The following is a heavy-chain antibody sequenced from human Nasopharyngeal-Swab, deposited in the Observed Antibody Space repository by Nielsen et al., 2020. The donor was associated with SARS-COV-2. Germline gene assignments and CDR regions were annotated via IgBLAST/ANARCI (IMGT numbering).Heavy chain of an antibody. CDR2: ISGSSTTI. V-gene: IGHV3-11*01. Sequence: GESLKISCAASGFTFSAYYMSWIRQAPGKGLEWISYISGSSTTINYADSVQGRFTISRDNAKNSLYLQMNNLSAEDTAVYYCVRLMELPNDAFDIWGQGTMVTVSS. D-gene: IGHD1-26*01. J-gene: IGHJ3*02. CDR3: VRLMELPNDAFDI. CDR1: GFTFSAYY.